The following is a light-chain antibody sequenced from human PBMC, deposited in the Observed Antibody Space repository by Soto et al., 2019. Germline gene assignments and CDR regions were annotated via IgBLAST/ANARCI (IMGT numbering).Light chain of an antibody. CDR1: SSNVGSYKL. Sequence: QSVLTQPASVSGSPGQSITISCTGTSSNVGSYKLVSWYQQHPGKAPKLMIFEVNKRPSGVSNRFSGSKSGTTASLTVSGLQAEDEADYYCSSYAGSSNVFGTGTKVTVL. J-gene: IGLJ1*01. CDR3: SSYAGSSNV. V-gene: IGLV2-14*02. CDR2: EVN.